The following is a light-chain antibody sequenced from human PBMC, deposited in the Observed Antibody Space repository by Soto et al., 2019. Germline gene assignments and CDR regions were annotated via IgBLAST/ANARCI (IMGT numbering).Light chain of an antibody. CDR3: QQYDSYSRT. J-gene: IGKJ2*01. V-gene: IGKV1-5*03. CDR1: QSISGW. CDR2: KAS. Sequence: DIQMTQSPSTLSASVGDRVTITCRASQSISGWLAWYQQKPGKAPKLLIYKASSLETGVPSRFSGTRSGTEFTLTISSLQPDDFATYYCQQYDSYSRTFGQGTKLEIK.